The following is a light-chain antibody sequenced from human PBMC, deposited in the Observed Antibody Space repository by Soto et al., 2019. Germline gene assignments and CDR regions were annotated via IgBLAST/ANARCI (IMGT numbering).Light chain of an antibody. CDR3: QQYNTYPLT. CDR2: KAS. J-gene: IGKJ4*01. V-gene: IGKV1-5*03. CDR1: QSISNW. Sequence: DIQMTQSPSTLSASVGDRVTITCRASQSISNWLAWYQQKPGKAPNLLIYKASSLESGVLSRFSGSRSGTEFTLTISSLQTDDFATYYCQQYNTYPLTFGGGTKVEIK.